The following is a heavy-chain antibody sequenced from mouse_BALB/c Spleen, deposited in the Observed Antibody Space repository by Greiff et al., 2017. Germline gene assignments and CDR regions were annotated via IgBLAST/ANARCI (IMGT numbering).Heavy chain of an antibody. CDR1: GFTFSSYG. D-gene: IGHD1-2*01. V-gene: IGHV5-6*01. Sequence: EVMLVESGGDLVKPGGSLKLSCAASGFTFSSYGMSWVRQTPDKRLEWVATISSGGSYTYYPDSVKGRFTISRDNAKNTLYLQMSSLKSEDTAMYYCARHGGITTAPYEDYWGQGTSVTVSS. CDR2: ISSGGSYT. CDR3: ARHGGITTAPYEDY. J-gene: IGHJ4*01.